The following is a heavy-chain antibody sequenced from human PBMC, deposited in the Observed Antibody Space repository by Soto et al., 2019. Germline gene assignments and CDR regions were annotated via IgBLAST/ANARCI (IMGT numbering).Heavy chain of an antibody. D-gene: IGHD6-19*01. CDR1: GGSISSYY. CDR2: IYYSGST. V-gene: IGHV4-59*08. CDR3: ARHNGWLDFDY. J-gene: IGHJ4*02. Sequence: QVQLQESGPGLVKPSETLSLTCTVSGGSISSYYWSWIRQPPGKGLEWIGYIYYSGSTKYNPSLRSRVTISIHTSKTQFSLKLSSVTAADTAVYYCARHNGWLDFDYCGQGTLVTVSS.